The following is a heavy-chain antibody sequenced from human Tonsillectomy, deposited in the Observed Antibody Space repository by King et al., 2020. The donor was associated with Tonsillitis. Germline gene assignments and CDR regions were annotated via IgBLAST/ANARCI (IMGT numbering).Heavy chain of an antibody. CDR2: VIPIVGTT. J-gene: IGHJ3*01. CDR3: TTRVAATNGRDAFDD. V-gene: IGHV1-69*11. CDR1: GGTFSSYA. Sequence: QLVQSGAEVKKPGSSVKVSCKTSGGTFSSYAINWVRQAPGQGLEWMGTVIPIVGTTNYAQKFQGRVTITADESTSTAYMELSSLISEDTAVYYCTTRVAATNGRDAFDDW. D-gene: IGHD2-15*01.